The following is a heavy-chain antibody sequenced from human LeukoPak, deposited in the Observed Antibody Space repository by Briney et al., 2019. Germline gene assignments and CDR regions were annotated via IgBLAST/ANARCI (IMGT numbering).Heavy chain of an antibody. Sequence: ASVKVSCKASGGTFSSYAISWVRQAPGQGLEWMGGIIPIFGTANYAQKFQGRVTITTDESTSTAYMELSSLRSEDTAVYYCARGPYDFWGGYSDSWGQGTLVTVSS. V-gene: IGHV1-69*05. CDR1: GGTFSSYA. CDR2: IIPIFGTA. CDR3: ARGPYDFWGGYSDS. D-gene: IGHD3-3*01. J-gene: IGHJ5*02.